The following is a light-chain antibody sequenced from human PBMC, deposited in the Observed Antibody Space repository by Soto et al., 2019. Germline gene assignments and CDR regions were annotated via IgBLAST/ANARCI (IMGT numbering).Light chain of an antibody. CDR1: SSDVGGYNR. V-gene: IGLV2-14*01. CDR2: EVT. Sequence: QSALTQPASVSVSPGQSITISCTGTSSDVGGYNRVSWYQQHPDKAPKLIIYEVTNRPSGISNRFSGSKSGDTASLTISGLQAEDEADYYCYSYRSGSAHVFGTGTKVTV. J-gene: IGLJ1*01. CDR3: YSYRSGSAHV.